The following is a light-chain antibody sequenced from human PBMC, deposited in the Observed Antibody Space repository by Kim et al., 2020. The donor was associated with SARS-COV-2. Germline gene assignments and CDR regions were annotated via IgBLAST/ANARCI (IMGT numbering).Light chain of an antibody. CDR1: SSNIGSNT. V-gene: IGLV1-44*01. CDR2: SNN. Sequence: QRVTISCSGSSSNIGSNTVNWYQQLPGTAPKLLIYSNNPRPSGVPDRFSGSKSGTSASLAISGLQSEDEADYYCAAWDDSLNGVVFGGGTQLTVL. J-gene: IGLJ2*01. CDR3: AAWDDSLNGVV.